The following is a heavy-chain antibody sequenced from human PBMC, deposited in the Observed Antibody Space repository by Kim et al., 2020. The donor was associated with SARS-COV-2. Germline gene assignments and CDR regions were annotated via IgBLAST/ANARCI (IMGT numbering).Heavy chain of an antibody. V-gene: IGHV3-30*09. D-gene: IGHD3-10*01. CDR3: AREFYFGSGSHGGPLDL. CDR2: ISSDGAQT. J-gene: IGHJ3*01. CDR1: GFTFSRYS. Sequence: GGSLRLSWTGSGFTFSRYSLHWVRQAPGRGLEWLAFISSDGAQTSFVDSVKGRFVISRDNANSMLHLRMDSLRREDTARYFCAREFYFGSGSHGGPLDLWGEGTVVTVSS.